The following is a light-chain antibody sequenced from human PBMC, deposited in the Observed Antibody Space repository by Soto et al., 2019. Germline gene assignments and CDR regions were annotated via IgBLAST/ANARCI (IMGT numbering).Light chain of an antibody. Sequence: DIVLTQSPGTLSLSPGERATLSCRASQSVRSTSLAWYQQKPGQAPRLLIYGASSRATGIPDRFSGSGSGTDFTLTISRLEPEDFAVYYCQQYGSSPQTFGQGTKVDI. CDR1: QSVRSTS. J-gene: IGKJ1*01. CDR3: QQYGSSPQT. CDR2: GAS. V-gene: IGKV3-20*01.